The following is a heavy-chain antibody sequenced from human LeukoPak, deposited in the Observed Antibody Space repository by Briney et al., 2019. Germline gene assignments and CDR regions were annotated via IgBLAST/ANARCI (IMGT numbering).Heavy chain of an antibody. CDR1: GFTFSSYS. Sequence: LRLSCAASGFTFSSYSMNWVRQHPGKGLEWIGYIYYSGSTYYNPSLRSRLSISVDTSKNQFSLKLHSVTAADTAVYYCARSGPTQGPRRSNWFDPWGQGTLVTVSS. CDR2: IYYSGST. V-gene: IGHV4-31*02. J-gene: IGHJ5*02. CDR3: ARSGPTQGPRRSNWFDP.